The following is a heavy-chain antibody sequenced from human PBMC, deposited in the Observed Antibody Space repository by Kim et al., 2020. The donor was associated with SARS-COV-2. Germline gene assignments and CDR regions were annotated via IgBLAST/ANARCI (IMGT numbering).Heavy chain of an antibody. CDR2: ISAYNGNT. Sequence: ASVKVSCKASGYTFTSYGISWVRQAPGQGLEWMGWISAYNGNTNYAQKLQGRVTMTTDTSTSTAYMELRSLRSDDTAVYYCAREGRAFYGDPLAYCGGDCYSSFDYWGQGTLVTVSS. J-gene: IGHJ4*02. CDR3: AREGRAFYGDPLAYCGGDCYSSFDY. D-gene: IGHD2-21*02. V-gene: IGHV1-18*04. CDR1: GYTFTSYG.